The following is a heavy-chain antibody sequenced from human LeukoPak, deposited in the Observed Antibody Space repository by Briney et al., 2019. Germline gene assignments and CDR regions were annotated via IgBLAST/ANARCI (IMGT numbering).Heavy chain of an antibody. V-gene: IGHV3-33*01. D-gene: IGHD5-12*01. Sequence: GRSLRLSCAASGFTFSSYGMHWVRQAPGKGLEWVAVIWYDGSDKYYADSVKGRFTISRDNSKNTLYLQMNSLRVEDTAVYYCARDRGYDPHYYFDYWGQGTLVTVSS. CDR2: IWYDGSDK. J-gene: IGHJ4*02. CDR1: GFTFSSYG. CDR3: ARDRGYDPHYYFDY.